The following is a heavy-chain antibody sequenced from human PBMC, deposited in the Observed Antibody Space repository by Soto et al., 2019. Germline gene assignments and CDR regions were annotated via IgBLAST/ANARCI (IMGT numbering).Heavy chain of an antibody. CDR1: GFTFSSYA. V-gene: IGHV3-23*01. CDR2: ISGSGGST. Sequence: VQLLESGGGLVQPGGSLRLSCAASGFTFSSYAMSWVRQAPGKGLEWVSAISGSGGSTYYADSVKGRFTISRDNSKNTLYLQMNSLRAEDTAVYYCAKGAYCGGDCSYWYFDLWGRGTLVTVSS. CDR3: AKGAYCGGDCSYWYFDL. D-gene: IGHD2-21*02. J-gene: IGHJ2*01.